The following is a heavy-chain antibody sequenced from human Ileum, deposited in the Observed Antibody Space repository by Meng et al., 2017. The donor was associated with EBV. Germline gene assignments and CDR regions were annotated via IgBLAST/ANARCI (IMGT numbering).Heavy chain of an antibody. CDR3: ASRELAPFDY. J-gene: IGHJ4*02. D-gene: IGHD1-26*01. CDR2: IYYSGTT. V-gene: IGHV4-39*07. Sequence: QTQLQESGPGLVKPSETLSLTCSVSGGSFSSRKYYWGWIRQPPGKALEWIASIYYSGTTYYNPSLQSRVSISVDKSKNQVSLNMTSMTAADTAVYYCASRELAPFDYWGQGTLVTVSS. CDR1: GGSFSSRKYY.